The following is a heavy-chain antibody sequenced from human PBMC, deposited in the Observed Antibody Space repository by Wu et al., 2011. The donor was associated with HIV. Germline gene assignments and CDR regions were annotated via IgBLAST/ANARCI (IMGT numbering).Heavy chain of an antibody. D-gene: IGHD2-2*01. J-gene: IGHJ6*02. Sequence: QVQLVQSGAEVKKPGASVKVSCKASGYTFTSYYMHRVRQAPGQGLEWMGIINPSGGSTSHAQKFQGRVTMTRDTSTSTVYMEVSSLRSEDTAVYYCARGGSVEGYCSSTKCYYGMDVWGQGTTVTVSS. CDR3: ARGGSVEGYCSSTKCYYGMDV. V-gene: IGHV1-46*01. CDR2: INPSGGST. CDR1: GYTFTSYY.